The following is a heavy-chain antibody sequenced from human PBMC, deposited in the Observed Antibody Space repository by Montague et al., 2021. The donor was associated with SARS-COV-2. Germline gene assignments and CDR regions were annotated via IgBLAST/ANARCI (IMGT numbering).Heavy chain of an antibody. D-gene: IGHD3-22*01. CDR2: SYHDGRT. J-gene: IGHJ4*02. Sequence: SETLSLTCAVSGGSISTSNWWTWFRQPPGKGLQWIGESYHDGRTNYNPSLKSRVTISLDKSKNQFSLNLTSVTAADTAVYYCARDHGDCSGSFDCWGPGTLVTVSS. V-gene: IGHV4-4*02. CDR3: ARDHGDCSGSFDC. CDR1: GGSISTSNW.